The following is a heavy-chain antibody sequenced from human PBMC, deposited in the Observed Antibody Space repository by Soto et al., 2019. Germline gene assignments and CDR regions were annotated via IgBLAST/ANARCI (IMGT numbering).Heavy chain of an antibody. J-gene: IGHJ6*02. V-gene: IGHV4-39*01. CDR2: IYYSGST. Sequence: SETLSLTCTVSGGSISSSSYYWGWIRQPPGKGLEWIGSIYYSGSTYYNPSLKSRVTISVDTSKNQFSLKLSSVTAADTAVYYCARSPVGANYYYGMDVWGQGTTVTVSS. CDR1: GGSISSSSYY. CDR3: ARSPVGANYYYGMDV. D-gene: IGHD1-26*01.